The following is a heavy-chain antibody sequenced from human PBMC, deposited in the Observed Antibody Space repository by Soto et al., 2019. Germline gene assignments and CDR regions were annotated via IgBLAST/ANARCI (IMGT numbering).Heavy chain of an antibody. D-gene: IGHD3-22*01. J-gene: IGHJ6*02. CDR3: AGHSSGVPGYYYGMDV. CDR1: GGTFSSYA. V-gene: IGHV1-69*13. Sequence: ASVQVSCKASGGTFSSYAISWVRQAPGQGLEWMGGIIPIFDTADYAQKFQGRVTITADESTNTAYMELSSLRSEDTAVYYCAGHSSGVPGYYYGMDVWGQGTTVTVSS. CDR2: IIPIFDTA.